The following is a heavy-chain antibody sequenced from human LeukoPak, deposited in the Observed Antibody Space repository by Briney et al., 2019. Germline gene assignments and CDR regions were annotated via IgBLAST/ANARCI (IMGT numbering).Heavy chain of an antibody. J-gene: IGHJ4*02. V-gene: IGHV3-21*01. CDR3: AKNLFGYCTNGVCSSLDY. Sequence: GGSLRLSCAASGFTFSSYSMDWVRQAPGKGLEWVSSISSSSSYIYYADSVKGRFTISRDNAKNSLYLQMNSLRAEDTAVYYCAKNLFGYCTNGVCSSLDYWGQGTLVTVSS. CDR2: ISSSSSYI. CDR1: GFTFSSYS. D-gene: IGHD2-8*01.